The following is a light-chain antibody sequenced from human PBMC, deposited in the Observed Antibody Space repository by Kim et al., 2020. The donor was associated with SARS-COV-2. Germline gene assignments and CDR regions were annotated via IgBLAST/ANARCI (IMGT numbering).Light chain of an antibody. V-gene: IGKV3-20*01. CDR2: DAS. Sequence: LSPGEGATLSCRASPSIGDSHLAWYQHKPGQAPRLLIYDASRRVIGIPDRFTGSGSGTDFSLTITGLQPEDFAVYYCQQYVGSAVTFGQGTKLEI. J-gene: IGKJ2*01. CDR3: QQYVGSAVT. CDR1: PSIGDSH.